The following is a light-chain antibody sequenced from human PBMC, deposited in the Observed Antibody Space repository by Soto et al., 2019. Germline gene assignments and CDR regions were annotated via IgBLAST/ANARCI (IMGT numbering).Light chain of an antibody. Sequence: ENVLTQSPGTLALSPCERATLSSSASQSVSSSYLAWYQQKPGQAPRLLIYGASSRATGIPDRFSGGGSGTDFTLTISRLEPEDFAVYYCQQYGSSPITFGQGTRLEI. CDR1: QSVSSSY. CDR3: QQYGSSPIT. J-gene: IGKJ5*01. CDR2: GAS. V-gene: IGKV3-20*01.